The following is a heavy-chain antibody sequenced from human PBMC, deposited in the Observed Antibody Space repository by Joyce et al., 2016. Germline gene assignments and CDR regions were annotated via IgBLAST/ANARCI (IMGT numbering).Heavy chain of an antibody. CDR3: AKDRVLYGGYHYNGIDI. CDR1: GFTYDDFA. D-gene: IGHD4/OR15-4a*01. CDR2: ISWDGGST. J-gene: IGHJ6*02. Sequence: EVQLVESGGVVVQPGGSLRLSCAASGFTYDDFAMHWVRQAPGKGLELVSLISWDGGSTYYADSVTGRFTISRDNTKNSLYLQMHSLRSEDTALYFCAKDRVLYGGYHYNGIDIWGQGTTVTVSS. V-gene: IGHV3-43D*03.